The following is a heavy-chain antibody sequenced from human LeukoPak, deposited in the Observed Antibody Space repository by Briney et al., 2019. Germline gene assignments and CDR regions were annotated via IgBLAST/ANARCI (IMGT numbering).Heavy chain of an antibody. D-gene: IGHD3-22*01. CDR3: ARGRSWYYYDSSGSRFDY. CDR2: INHSGST. J-gene: IGHJ4*02. Sequence: SETLSLTCTVSGGSISSSSYYWGWIRQPPGKGLEWIGEINHSGSTNYNPSLKSRVTISVDTSKNQFSLKLSSVTAADTAVYYCARGRSWYYYDSSGSRFDYWGQGTLVTVSS. CDR1: GGSISSSSYY. V-gene: IGHV4-39*07.